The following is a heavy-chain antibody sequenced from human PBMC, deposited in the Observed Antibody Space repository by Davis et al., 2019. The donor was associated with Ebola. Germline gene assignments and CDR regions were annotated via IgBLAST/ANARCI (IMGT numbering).Heavy chain of an antibody. V-gene: IGHV1-46*01. CDR1: GYTFTSYY. J-gene: IGHJ6*03. D-gene: IGHD3-9*01. CDR3: AREGILTGYEPYYYYYMDV. Sequence: ASVKVSCKASGYTFTSYYMHWVRQAPGQGLEWMGIINPSGGSTSYAQKFQGRVTMTRDTSTSTVYMELSSLRSEDTAVYYCAREGILTGYEPYYYYYMDVWGKGTTVTVSS. CDR2: INPSGGST.